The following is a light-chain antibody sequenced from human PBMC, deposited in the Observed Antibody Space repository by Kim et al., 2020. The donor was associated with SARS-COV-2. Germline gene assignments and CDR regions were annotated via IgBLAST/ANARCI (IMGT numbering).Light chain of an antibody. CDR1: SGNSSYA. CDR3: QTWGTGAWV. CDR2: LNSDGSH. J-gene: IGLJ3*02. Sequence: SVKLTCTLSSGNSSYAIAWHQQQPEKGPRYLMKLNSDGSHSKGDGIPDRFSGSSSGAERYLTISSLQSEDEADYYCQTWGTGAWVFGGGTQLTVL. V-gene: IGLV4-69*01.